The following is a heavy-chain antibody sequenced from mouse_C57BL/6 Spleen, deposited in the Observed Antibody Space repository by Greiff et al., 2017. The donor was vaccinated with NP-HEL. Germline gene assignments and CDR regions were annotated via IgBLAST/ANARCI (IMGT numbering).Heavy chain of an antibody. V-gene: IGHV14-1*01. J-gene: IGHJ3*01. Sequence: VQLQQSGAELVRPGASVKLSCTASGFNINDYYMHWVKQRPEQGLEWIGRIDPEDGDTEYAPKFQGKATMTADTSSNTAYLQLSSLTSEDSAVYYCTTPYNGSSPWFAYWGQGTLGTVSA. D-gene: IGHD1-1*01. CDR1: GFNINDYY. CDR2: IDPEDGDT. CDR3: TTPYNGSSPWFAY.